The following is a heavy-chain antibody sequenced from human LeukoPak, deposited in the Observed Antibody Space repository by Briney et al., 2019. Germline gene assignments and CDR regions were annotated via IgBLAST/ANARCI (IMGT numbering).Heavy chain of an antibody. V-gene: IGHV3-7*01. CDR1: GFTFSTFW. CDR2: RKHDRSAK. J-gene: IGHJ4*02. CDR3: ARDVDGNLDY. D-gene: IGHD1-14*01. Sequence: PGGSLTLSCVGSGFTFSTFWMAWVRQAPGKGLEWVANRKHDRSAKHYVDSVKGRFTISRYNAKNSLYLHMNSLRAEDKAVYYCARDVDGNLDYLGQGTLVTVSS.